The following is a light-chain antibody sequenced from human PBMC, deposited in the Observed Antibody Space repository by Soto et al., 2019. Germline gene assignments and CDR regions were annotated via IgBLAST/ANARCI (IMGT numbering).Light chain of an antibody. Sequence: EIVLTQSPGTLSLSPGERATLSCRASQSVTSNYLAWYQQKPGQAPRLLIYGASSRATGIPDRFSGSGSGTDFTLTINRLEPEDFAVYYCQQYNNWPPTFGQGTRLEIK. CDR3: QQYNNWPPT. CDR2: GAS. J-gene: IGKJ5*01. V-gene: IGKV3-20*01. CDR1: QSVTSNY.